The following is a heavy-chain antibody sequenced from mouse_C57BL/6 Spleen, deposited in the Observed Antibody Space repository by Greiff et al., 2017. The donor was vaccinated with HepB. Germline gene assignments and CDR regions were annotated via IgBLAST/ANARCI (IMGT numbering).Heavy chain of an antibody. V-gene: IGHV1-76*01. Sequence: VQLQQPGAELVRPGASVKLSCKASGYTFTDYYINWVKQRPGQGLEWIARIYPGSGNTYYNEKFKGKATLTAEKSSSTAYMQLSSLTSEDSAVYFCARDDYDLDYWGQGTTLTVSS. CDR1: GYTFTDYY. CDR2: IYPGSGNT. CDR3: ARDDYDLDY. J-gene: IGHJ2*01. D-gene: IGHD2-4*01.